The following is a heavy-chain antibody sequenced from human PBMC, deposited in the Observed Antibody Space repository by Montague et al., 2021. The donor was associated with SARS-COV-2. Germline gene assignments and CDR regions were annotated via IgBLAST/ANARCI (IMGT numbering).Heavy chain of an antibody. Sequence: SETLSLTCTISGGSMRRYYWTWIRQLPGKELEWIGSIYDNGGARYNPSLTRRVSISVDASKNQFSLRVTSVTAADTAVYFCARRGTGNYGLLDYWGQGILVAVSS. V-gene: IGHV4-59*01. D-gene: IGHD3/OR15-3a*01. CDR1: GGSMRRYY. J-gene: IGHJ4*02. CDR3: ARRGTGNYGLLDY. CDR2: IYDNGGA.